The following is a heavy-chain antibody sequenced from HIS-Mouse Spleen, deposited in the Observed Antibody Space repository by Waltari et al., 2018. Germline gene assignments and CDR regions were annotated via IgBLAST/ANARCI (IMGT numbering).Heavy chain of an antibody. CDR2: IYYSGST. V-gene: IGHV4-39*07. J-gene: IGHJ2*01. CDR1: GGPIRSSSYY. CDR3: AREIPYSSSWYDWYFDL. Sequence: QLQLQESGPGLVKPSETLSLTCHVPGGPIRSSSYYWGWIRQPPGKGLEWMGSIYYSGSTYYNPSLKSRVTISVDTSKNQFSLKLSSVTAADTAVYYCAREIPYSSSWYDWYFDLWGRGTLVTVSS. D-gene: IGHD6-13*01.